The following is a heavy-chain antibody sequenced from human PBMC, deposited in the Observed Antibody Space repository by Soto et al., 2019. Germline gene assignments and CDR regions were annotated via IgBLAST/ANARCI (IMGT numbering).Heavy chain of an antibody. CDR3: ATEYYYDSSGYYLKGGGMDV. CDR2: TRNKANSYTT. V-gene: IGHV3-72*01. Sequence: GGSLRLSCAASGCTFIDHYMGWVRQAPGKGLEWVGRTRNKANSYTTEYAASVKGRFTISRDDSKNSLYLQMNSLKTEDTAVYYCATEYYYDSSGYYLKGGGMDVWGQGTTVTVSS. D-gene: IGHD3-22*01. J-gene: IGHJ6*02. CDR1: GCTFIDHY.